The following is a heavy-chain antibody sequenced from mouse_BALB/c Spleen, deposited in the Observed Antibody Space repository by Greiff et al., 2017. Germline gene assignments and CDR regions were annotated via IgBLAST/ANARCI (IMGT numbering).Heavy chain of an antibody. D-gene: IGHD2-4*01. CDR3: ARDNYYDNLYYFDY. CDR2: ISSGGST. CDR1: GFTFSSYA. Sequence: EVQRVESGGGLVKPGGSLKLSCAASGFTFSSYAMSWVRQTPEKRLEWVASISSGGSTYYPDSVKGRFTISRDNARNILYLQMSSLRSEYTAMYYCARDNYYDNLYYFDYWGQGTTLTASS. V-gene: IGHV5-6-5*01. J-gene: IGHJ2*01.